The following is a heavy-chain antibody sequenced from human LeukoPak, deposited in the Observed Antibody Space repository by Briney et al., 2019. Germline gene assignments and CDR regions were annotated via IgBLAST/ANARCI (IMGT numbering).Heavy chain of an antibody. V-gene: IGHV3-53*01. CDR3: ARADGGGYFRGADY. CDR1: GFTVSRYY. Sequence: GGSLRLSCAASGFTVSRYYMNWVRQAPGKGLEWVSVIYSGGDTFYADSVKGRFTISRDNSKNTLYLQMNSLRAEDTAVYYCARADGGGYFRGADYWGQGTLVTVPS. CDR2: IYSGGDT. J-gene: IGHJ4*02. D-gene: IGHD3-16*01.